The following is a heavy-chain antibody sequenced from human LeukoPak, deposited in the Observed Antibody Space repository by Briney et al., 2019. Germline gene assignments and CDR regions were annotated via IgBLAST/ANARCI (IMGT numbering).Heavy chain of an antibody. CDR3: ASVGRYYYDSSGHENYFDY. D-gene: IGHD3-22*01. J-gene: IGHJ4*02. CDR1: GYSSSSGYY. V-gene: IGHV4-38-2*02. Sequence: PSETLSLTCTVSGYSSSSGYYWGWIRQPPGKGLEWIGSIYHSGSTYYNPSLNSRVTISVDTSKNQFSLKLSSVTAADTAVYYCASVGRYYYDSSGHENYFDYWGQGTLVTVSS. CDR2: IYHSGST.